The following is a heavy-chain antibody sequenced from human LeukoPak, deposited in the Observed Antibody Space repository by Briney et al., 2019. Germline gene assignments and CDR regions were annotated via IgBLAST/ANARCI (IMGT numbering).Heavy chain of an antibody. J-gene: IGHJ4*02. D-gene: IGHD6-19*01. Sequence: ASVKVSCKASGYTFTGYYMHWLRQAPGQGLEWMGRINPNSGGTNYAQKFQGRVTMTRDTSISIAYMELSRLRSDDTAVYYCAIVAGIRKNDYWGQGTLVTVSS. CDR1: GYTFTGYY. V-gene: IGHV1-2*06. CDR2: INPNSGGT. CDR3: AIVAGIRKNDY.